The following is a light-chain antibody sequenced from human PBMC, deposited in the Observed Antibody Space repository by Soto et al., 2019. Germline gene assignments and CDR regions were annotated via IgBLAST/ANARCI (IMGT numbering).Light chain of an antibody. J-gene: IGKJ1*01. Sequence: EIVLTQSPGTLSLSPGERATLSCRASQSVSSIYLAWYQQKPGQAPRLLIYGASSRATGIPDRFSGSGSGTDFTLTISRLEPEDFAVYYCQQYGSSSWTFGQGNKVDIK. V-gene: IGKV3-20*01. CDR3: QQYGSSSWT. CDR2: GAS. CDR1: QSVSSIY.